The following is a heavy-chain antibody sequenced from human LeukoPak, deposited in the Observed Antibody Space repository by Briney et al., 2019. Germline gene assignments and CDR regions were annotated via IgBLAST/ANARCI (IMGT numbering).Heavy chain of an antibody. D-gene: IGHD3-22*01. CDR1: GGTFSSYA. CDR2: IIPIFGTA. J-gene: IGHJ4*02. V-gene: IGHV1-69*13. Sequence: SVKVSCKASGGTFSSYAISWVRQAPGQGLEWMGGIIPIFGTANYAQKFQGRVTITADESTSTAYMELSSLRSEDTAVYYCARGRMGGLHDSSGYPSFDYWGQGTLVTVSS. CDR3: ARGRMGGLHDSSGYPSFDY.